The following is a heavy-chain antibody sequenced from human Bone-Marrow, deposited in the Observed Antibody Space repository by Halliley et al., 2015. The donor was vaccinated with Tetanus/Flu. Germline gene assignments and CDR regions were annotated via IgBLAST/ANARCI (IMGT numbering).Heavy chain of an antibody. V-gene: IGHV3-30*18. D-gene: IGHD4-4*01. CDR3: AKGPNSDYSNLKFDP. J-gene: IGHJ5*02. Sequence: VISYDGWHSYYADSVKGRFTISRDDSKSTVFLKMSGLRVEDTALFYCAKGPNSDYSNLKFDPWGQGTLVTVSS. CDR2: ISYDGWHS.